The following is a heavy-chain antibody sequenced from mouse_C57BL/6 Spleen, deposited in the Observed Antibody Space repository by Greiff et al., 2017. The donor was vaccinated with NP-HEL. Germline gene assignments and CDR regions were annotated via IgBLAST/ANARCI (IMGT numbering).Heavy chain of an antibody. CDR2: ISSGSSTI. D-gene: IGHD2-5*01. Sequence: EVKLVESGGGLVKPGGSLTLSCAASGFTFSDYGMHWVRQAPEKGLEWVAYISSGSSTIYYADTVKGRFTISRDNATNTLFLQMTSLRSEDTAMYYCAREYYSNPFDYWGQGTTLTVSS. CDR3: AREYYSNPFDY. J-gene: IGHJ2*01. V-gene: IGHV5-17*01. CDR1: GFTFSDYG.